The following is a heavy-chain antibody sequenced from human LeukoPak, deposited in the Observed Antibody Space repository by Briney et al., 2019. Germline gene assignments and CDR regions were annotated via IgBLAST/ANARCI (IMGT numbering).Heavy chain of an antibody. D-gene: IGHD3-22*01. CDR1: GFTFSSYA. CDR3: ARETSSEIIGGMDV. Sequence: GGSLRLSCAASGFTFSSYAMSWVRQAPGKGLEWVSGTSGSGGSTYYAGSVKGRFTISRDNSKNTLYLQMNSLRVEDTAVYYCARETSSEIIGGMDVRGQGTTVTVTS. V-gene: IGHV3-23*01. J-gene: IGHJ6*02. CDR2: TSGSGGST.